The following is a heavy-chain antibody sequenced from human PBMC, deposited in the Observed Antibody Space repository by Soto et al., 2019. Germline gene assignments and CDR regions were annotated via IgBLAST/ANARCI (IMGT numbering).Heavy chain of an antibody. Sequence: GSLRLSCAGSGFIFGGYSMNWVRQAPGKGLEWISYISSLSSPRYYAESVEGRFIISRDNAKNSLYLQMNSLRDEDTAVYFCVREDILGARSFDYWGQGTRVT. V-gene: IGHV3-48*02. CDR3: VREDILGARSFDY. CDR2: ISSLSSPR. D-gene: IGHD1-26*01. J-gene: IGHJ4*02. CDR1: GFIFGGYS.